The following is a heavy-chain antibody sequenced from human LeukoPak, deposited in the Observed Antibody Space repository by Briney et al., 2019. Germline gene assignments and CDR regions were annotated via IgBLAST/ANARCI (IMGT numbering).Heavy chain of an antibody. Sequence: GGSLRLSCAVSGFIFSNYNMNWVRQAPGKGLEWVSSISSSSSYIYYAGSVKGRFTISRDNAENSLYLQMNSLRAEDTAVYYCASYPPTDYWGQGTLVTVSS. CDR3: ASYPPTDY. J-gene: IGHJ4*02. V-gene: IGHV3-21*01. CDR2: ISSSSSYI. CDR1: GFIFSNYN.